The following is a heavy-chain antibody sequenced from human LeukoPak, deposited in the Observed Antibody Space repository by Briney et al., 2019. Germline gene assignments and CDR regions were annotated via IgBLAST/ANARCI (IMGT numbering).Heavy chain of an antibody. D-gene: IGHD6-6*01. V-gene: IGHV3-23*01. CDR1: GFTFNTYA. CDR2: ISDSGGNT. Sequence: QTGGSLRLSCAASGFTFNTYAMSWVRQAPWERLQWVSGISDSGGNTYYADSVRGRFTISRDNSKNTLHLQMNSLRAEDTAVYYCARHRSSWLIDYWGQGTLVTVSS. J-gene: IGHJ4*02. CDR3: ARHRSSWLIDY.